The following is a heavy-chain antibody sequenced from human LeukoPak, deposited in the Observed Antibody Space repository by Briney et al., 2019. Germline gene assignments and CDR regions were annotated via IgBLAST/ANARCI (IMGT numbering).Heavy chain of an antibody. V-gene: IGHV4-30-2*01. CDR2: IYHSGST. CDR1: GGSISSGGYY. J-gene: IGHJ4*02. D-gene: IGHD3-10*01. CDR3: VRHCYASGSDPLCYFDY. Sequence: SQTLSLTCTVSGGSISSGGYYWSWIRQPPGKGLEWIGYIYHSGSTYYNPSLKSRVTISVDRSKNQFSLKVSSVTAADTAVYYCVRHCYASGSDPLCYFDYWGQGTLVTVSS.